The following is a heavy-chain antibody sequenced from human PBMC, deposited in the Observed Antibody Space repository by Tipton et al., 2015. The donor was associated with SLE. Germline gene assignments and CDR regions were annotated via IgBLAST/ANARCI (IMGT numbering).Heavy chain of an antibody. CDR1: GGSLSSYY. CDR3: ARVVDSFSDAFDI. J-gene: IGHJ3*02. D-gene: IGHD3-22*01. Sequence: LSLTCTVSGGSLSSYYWSWIRQPAGKGLEWIGRIYASGSTEYNPSLKSRVTISVDPSKNQFSLRLTSLTAADTAVYYCARVVDSFSDAFDIWGQGTLVTVPS. V-gene: IGHV4-4*07. CDR2: IYASGST.